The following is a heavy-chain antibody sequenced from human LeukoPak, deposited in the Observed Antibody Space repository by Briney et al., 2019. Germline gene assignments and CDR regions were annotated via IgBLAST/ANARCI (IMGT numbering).Heavy chain of an antibody. CDR3: ARAPWVKYYFDY. J-gene: IGHJ4*02. D-gene: IGHD2-21*01. V-gene: IGHV4-59*11. CDR2: IFYSGST. CDR1: GGSITSHY. Sequence: SETLSLTCTVSGGSITSHYWSWIRQPPGKGLEWIGFIFYSGSTNYNPSLKSRVTISVDTSKNQFSLKLSSVTAADTAVYYCARAPWVKYYFDYWGQGTLVTVSS.